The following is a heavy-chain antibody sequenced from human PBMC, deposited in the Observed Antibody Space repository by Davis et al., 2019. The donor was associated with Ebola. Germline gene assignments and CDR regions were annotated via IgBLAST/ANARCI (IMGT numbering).Heavy chain of an antibody. D-gene: IGHD3-3*01. CDR1: GYTFTSYG. CDR3: ARVSYDFWSGYDY. Sequence: ASVKVSCKASGYTFTSYGISWVRQAPGQGLEWLGWINFYNGETNYAQKLQGRVTMTTDTSTSTAYMELRSLRSDDTAVYYCARVSYDFWSGYDYWGQGTLVTVSS. V-gene: IGHV1-18*01. CDR2: INFYNGET. J-gene: IGHJ4*02.